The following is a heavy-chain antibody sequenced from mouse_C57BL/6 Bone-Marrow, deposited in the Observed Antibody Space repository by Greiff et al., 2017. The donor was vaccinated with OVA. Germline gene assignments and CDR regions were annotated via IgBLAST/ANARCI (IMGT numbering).Heavy chain of an antibody. CDR1: GYTFTSYW. CDR3: ARLLGDY. V-gene: IGHV1-53*01. CDR2: INPSNGGT. J-gene: IGHJ2*01. D-gene: IGHD1-1*01. Sequence: QVQLQQPGTELVKPGASVKLSCKASGYTFTSYWMNWVKQRPGQGIEWIGDINPSNGGTNYNEKFKNKATLTVDKSTSTAYMHRSSLTSENSAVYYCARLLGDYWGEGTTLPVSS.